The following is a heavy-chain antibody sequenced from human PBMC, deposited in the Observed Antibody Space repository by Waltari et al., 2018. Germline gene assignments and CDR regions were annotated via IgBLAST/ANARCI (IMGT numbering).Heavy chain of an antibody. Sequence: VRRVESGGCLVPLGVSLRRSCAAAGSTFSSYEMNWVRQAPGKGLEWVSYIRTSGSPIYNADSVKGRFTISRDNAKNSLYLQMNSLRAEDTAVYYCARVWGVTTSDHWGQGTLVTVSS. CDR2: IRTSGSPI. CDR1: GSTFSSYE. J-gene: IGHJ4*02. CDR3: ARVWGVTTSDH. V-gene: IGHV3-48*03. D-gene: IGHD3-22*01.